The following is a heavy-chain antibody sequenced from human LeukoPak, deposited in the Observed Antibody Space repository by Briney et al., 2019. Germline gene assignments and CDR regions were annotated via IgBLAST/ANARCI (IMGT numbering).Heavy chain of an antibody. V-gene: IGHV4-30-4*08. D-gene: IGHD4-17*01. J-gene: IGHJ4*02. CDR3: ARGPSYGDFFFDY. CDR1: GGSTSSGDYY. Sequence: SQTLSLTCTVSGGSTSSGDYYWSWIRQPPGKGLEWIGYIYYSGSTYYNPSLKSRVTISVDTSKNQFSLKLSSVTAADTAVYYCARGPSYGDFFFDYWGQGTLVTVSS. CDR2: IYYSGST.